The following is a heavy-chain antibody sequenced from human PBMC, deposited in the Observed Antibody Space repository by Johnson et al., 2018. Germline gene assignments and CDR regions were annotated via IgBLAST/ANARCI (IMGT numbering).Heavy chain of an antibody. J-gene: IGHJ3*02. Sequence: QVRLVESGGGVVQPGRSLRLGCTASGFTFSSYGIHWVRQAPGKGLEWVAVIWYDGINKYYADSVKGRFTISRDNSKNTPYLQMSNLRAEDTAVYYCARDSAQWLLGAYDIWGQWTMVTVSS. CDR2: IWYDGINK. D-gene: IGHD6-19*01. CDR1: GFTFSSYG. CDR3: ARDSAQWLLGAYDI. V-gene: IGHV3-33*01.